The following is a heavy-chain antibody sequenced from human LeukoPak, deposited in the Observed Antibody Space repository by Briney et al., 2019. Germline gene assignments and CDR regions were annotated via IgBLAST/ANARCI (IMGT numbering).Heavy chain of an antibody. CDR3: ASNPSGDSEWRYDYMDV. CDR1: GGSISSSSYY. V-gene: IGHV4-39*01. Sequence: PSETLSLTCTVSGGSISSSSYYWGWIRQPPGKGLEWIGSIYYSGSTYYNPSLKSRVTISVDTSKNQFSLKLSSVTAADTAVYYCASNPSGDSEWRYDYMDVWGKGTTVTVSS. J-gene: IGHJ6*03. CDR2: IYYSGST. D-gene: IGHD3-10*01.